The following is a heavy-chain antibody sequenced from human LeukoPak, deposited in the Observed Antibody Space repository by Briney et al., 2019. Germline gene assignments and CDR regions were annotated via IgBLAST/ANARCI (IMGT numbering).Heavy chain of an antibody. Sequence: ASVMVSCKASGYTFTSYDINWVRQTTGQGLEWMGWMNPNSGNTGYAQKFQGRVTMTRNTSISTAYMELSSLRSEDTAVYYCARGYSYGYYYYYYMDVWGKGTTVTVSS. CDR3: ARGYSYGYYYYYYMDV. D-gene: IGHD5-18*01. CDR2: MNPNSGNT. V-gene: IGHV1-8*01. CDR1: GYTFTSYD. J-gene: IGHJ6*03.